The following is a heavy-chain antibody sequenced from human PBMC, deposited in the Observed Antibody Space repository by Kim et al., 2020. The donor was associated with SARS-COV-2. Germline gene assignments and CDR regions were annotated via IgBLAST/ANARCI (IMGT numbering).Heavy chain of an antibody. CDR2: ISPSTKDI. V-gene: IGHV3-21*01. CDR1: TLSVSSYT. CDR3: ARDPNWGGDF. Sequence: GGSLRLSCGASTLSVSSYTMIWVRQSPGRGLEFVSSISPSTKDIYYAESVKGRFTISRDHVKNSVSLHMNNLRVDDTAVYYCARDPNWGGDFWGRGTLVT. D-gene: IGHD7-27*01. J-gene: IGHJ4*02.